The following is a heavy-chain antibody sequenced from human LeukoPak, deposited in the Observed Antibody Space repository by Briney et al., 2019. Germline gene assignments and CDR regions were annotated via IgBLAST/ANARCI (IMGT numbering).Heavy chain of an antibody. CDR2: IYPGDSDT. V-gene: IGHV5-51*01. D-gene: IGHD6-19*01. Sequence: GASLKISCKGSGYSFTSYWIGWGLPIPGKGQEWMGIIYPGDSDTRYSPSFQGQVTISVDKSISTAYLQWSSLKASDTAMYYCARHGSGWARSDYWGQGTLVTVSS. CDR1: GYSFTSYW. J-gene: IGHJ4*02. CDR3: ARHGSGWARSDY.